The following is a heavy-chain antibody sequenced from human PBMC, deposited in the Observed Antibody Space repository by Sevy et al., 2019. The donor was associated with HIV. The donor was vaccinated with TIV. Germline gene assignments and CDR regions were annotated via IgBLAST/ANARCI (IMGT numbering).Heavy chain of an antibody. J-gene: IGHJ4*02. CDR2: IRYDGSNK. D-gene: IGHD6-13*01. Sequence: GGSLRLSCAASAFTFSSYGMHWVRQAPGKGLEWVAFIRYDGSNKYYADSVKGRFTISRDNSKNTLYLQMNSLRAEDTAVYYCAKDCPSPPWEYSSSWYGYFDYWGQGTLVTVSS. CDR3: AKDCPSPPWEYSSSWYGYFDY. V-gene: IGHV3-30*02. CDR1: AFTFSSYG.